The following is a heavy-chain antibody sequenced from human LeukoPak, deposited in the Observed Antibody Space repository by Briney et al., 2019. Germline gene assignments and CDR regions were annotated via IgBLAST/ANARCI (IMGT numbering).Heavy chain of an antibody. CDR2: INPNSGGT. D-gene: IGHD3-9*01. CDR3: ARSDILTGYTDYYFDY. J-gene: IGHJ4*02. Sequence: ASVKVSCKASGYTFTGYYMHWVRQAPGQGLEWMGWINPNSGGTNYAQKFQGRVTMTRDTSISTAYMELSRLRSDDTAGYYCARSDILTGYTDYYFDYWGQGTLVTVSS. V-gene: IGHV1-2*02. CDR1: GYTFTGYY.